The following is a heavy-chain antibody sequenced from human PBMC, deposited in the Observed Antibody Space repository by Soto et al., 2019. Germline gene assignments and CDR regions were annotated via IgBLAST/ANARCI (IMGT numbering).Heavy chain of an antibody. CDR1: GFTFSDYY. Sequence: QVQLVESGGGLVQPGGSLRLSCTASGFTFSDYYMTWIRQAPGKGLESVSYISSSGTRMYYADSVKGRFTISRDNAKNSLYLQLNSLRAEDTAVYYCAREYYDVLTDYYRYYYLDVWGKGITVTVSS. V-gene: IGHV3-11*01. CDR3: AREYYDVLTDYYRYYYLDV. J-gene: IGHJ6*03. CDR2: ISSSGTRM. D-gene: IGHD3-9*01.